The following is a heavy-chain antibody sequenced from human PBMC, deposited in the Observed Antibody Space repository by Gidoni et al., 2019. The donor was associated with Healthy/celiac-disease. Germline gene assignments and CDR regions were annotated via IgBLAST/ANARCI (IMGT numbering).Heavy chain of an antibody. V-gene: IGHV1-69*01. J-gene: IGHJ4*02. CDR1: GGTFSSYA. CDR3: AREGQYSRNFDY. CDR2: ILPIFGTA. D-gene: IGHD6-6*01. Sequence: QVQLVQSGAEVKKPGPSVKVSCKASGGTFSSYAISGVRQAPGQGLEWTGGILPIFGTANYAQKFQGRVTITADEATSTAYMELSSLRSEDTAVYYCAREGQYSRNFDYWGQGTLVTVSS.